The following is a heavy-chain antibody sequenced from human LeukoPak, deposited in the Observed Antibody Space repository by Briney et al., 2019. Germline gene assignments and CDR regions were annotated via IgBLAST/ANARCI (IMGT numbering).Heavy chain of an antibody. CDR3: ARSYSSSFKASGPFDY. Sequence: ETLSLTCTVSGGSISSSSYYWGWIRQPPGKGLEWIGSIYYSGSTYYNPSLKSRVTISVDTSKNQFSLKLSSVTAADTAVYYCARSYSSSFKASGPFDYWGQGTLVTVSS. CDR2: IYYSGST. J-gene: IGHJ4*02. CDR1: GGSISSSSYY. V-gene: IGHV4-39*07. D-gene: IGHD6-13*01.